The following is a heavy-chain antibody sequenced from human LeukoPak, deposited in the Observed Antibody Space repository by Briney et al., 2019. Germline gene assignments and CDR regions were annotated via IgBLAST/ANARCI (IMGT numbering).Heavy chain of an antibody. V-gene: IGHV3-30*18. CDR1: GFTFSSYG. CDR2: IWYGGSNK. D-gene: IGHD3-22*01. CDR3: AKDPDSSGYYTPFDY. J-gene: IGHJ4*02. Sequence: PGRSLRLSCAASGFTFSSYGMHWVRQAPGKGLEWVAVIWYGGSNKYYSSSVKGRFTISRDNSKNTLYLQMNSLRAEDTAVYYCAKDPDSSGYYTPFDYWGQGTLVTVSS.